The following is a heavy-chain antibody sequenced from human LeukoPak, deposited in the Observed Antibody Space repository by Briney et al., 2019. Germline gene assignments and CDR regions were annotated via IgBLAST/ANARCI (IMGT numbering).Heavy chain of an antibody. J-gene: IGHJ5*01. CDR1: GGTFSSYA. V-gene: IGHV1-69*13. Sequence: ASVKVSCKASGGTFSSYAISWVRQAPGQGLEWMGGIIPIFGTANYAQKFQGRVTITADESTSTAYMELSSLRSEDTAVYYCARVVVGYYDWFDSWGQGTLVTVSS. CDR2: IIPIFGTA. CDR3: ARVVVGYYDWFDS. D-gene: IGHD4-17*01.